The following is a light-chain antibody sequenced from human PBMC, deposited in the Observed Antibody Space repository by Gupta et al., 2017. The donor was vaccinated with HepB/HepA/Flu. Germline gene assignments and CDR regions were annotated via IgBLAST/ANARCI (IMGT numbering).Light chain of an antibody. J-gene: IGLJ2*01. Sequence: QSVLTQPPSASGAPGQRVTISCSGSNSNIGSNYLYWYQQLPGTAPKLLIFRDDRRPSGVSDRFSASKSGTSASLAISGLWSEDEADYYCAAWDDILSGVVFGGGTKLTGL. CDR1: NSNIGSNY. CDR3: AAWDDILSGVV. V-gene: IGLV1-47*03. CDR2: RDD.